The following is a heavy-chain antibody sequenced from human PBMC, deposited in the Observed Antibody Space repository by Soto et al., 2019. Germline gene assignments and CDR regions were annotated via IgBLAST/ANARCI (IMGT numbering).Heavy chain of an antibody. Sequence: GGSLRLSCAASGFTFSSYGMHWVRQAPGKGLEWVAVISYDGSNKYYADSVKGRFTISRDNSKNTLYLQMNSLRAEDTAVYYCAKGEDGYNYLDYWGQGTLVTVSS. V-gene: IGHV3-30*18. D-gene: IGHD5-12*01. CDR2: ISYDGSNK. CDR1: GFTFSSYG. CDR3: AKGEDGYNYLDY. J-gene: IGHJ4*02.